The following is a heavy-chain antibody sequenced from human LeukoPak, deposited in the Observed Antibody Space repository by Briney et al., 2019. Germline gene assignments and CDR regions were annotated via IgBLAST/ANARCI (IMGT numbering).Heavy chain of an antibody. Sequence: GGSLRLSCAASGFTFSSYSMNWVRQAPGKELEWVSSISSSSSYIYYADSVKGRFTISRDNAKNSLYLQMNSLRAEDTAVYYCARDSGWWRFDFWGQGTLVTVSS. V-gene: IGHV3-21*04. CDR3: ARDSGWWRFDF. CDR1: GFTFSSYS. D-gene: IGHD6-13*01. J-gene: IGHJ4*02. CDR2: ISSSSSYI.